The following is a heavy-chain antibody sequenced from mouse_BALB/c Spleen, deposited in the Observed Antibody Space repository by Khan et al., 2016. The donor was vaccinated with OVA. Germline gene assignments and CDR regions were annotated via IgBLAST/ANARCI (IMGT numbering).Heavy chain of an antibody. CDR1: GYSITSGYG. V-gene: IGHV3-2*02. CDR3: ARTARIKY. J-gene: IGHJ2*01. CDR2: ISYSGST. D-gene: IGHD1-2*01. Sequence: EVQLVKSGPGLVKPSQSLSLTCTVTGYSITSGYGWNWIRQFPGNKLEWMGYISYSGSTNYNPSLQSRISITRDTSKNQFFLQLNSVTTEDTATYYCARTARIKYWGQGTTLTFSS.